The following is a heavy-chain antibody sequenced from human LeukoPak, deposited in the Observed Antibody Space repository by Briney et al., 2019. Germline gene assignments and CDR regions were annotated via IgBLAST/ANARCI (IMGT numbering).Heavy chain of an antibody. CDR1: GGSISSYY. CDR2: IYYSGST. CDR3: ARHGIAVRWYFVY. J-gene: IGHJ4*02. D-gene: IGHD6-19*01. Sequence: SETLSLTCTVSGGSISSYYWSWIRQPPGKGLEWIGYIYYSGSTNYNPSLKSRVTISVDTSKNQFSLKLSSVTAADTAVYYCARHGIAVRWYFVYWGQGTLDTVSS. V-gene: IGHV4-59*08.